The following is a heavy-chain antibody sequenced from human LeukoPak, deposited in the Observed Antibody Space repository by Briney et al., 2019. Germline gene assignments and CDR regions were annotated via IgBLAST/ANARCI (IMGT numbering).Heavy chain of an antibody. J-gene: IGHJ4*02. CDR1: GLTVSTNY. V-gene: IGHV3-66*01. CDR3: ARDSVAEGSDY. Sequence: GGSLRLSCAASGLTVSTNYMSWVRQAPGKGLEWVSVIYSDGNTYYADSVKGRFIISRDNSKNTLYLQMNSLRAEDTAVYYCARDSVAEGSDYWGQGALVTVSS. D-gene: IGHD2-15*01. CDR2: IYSDGNT.